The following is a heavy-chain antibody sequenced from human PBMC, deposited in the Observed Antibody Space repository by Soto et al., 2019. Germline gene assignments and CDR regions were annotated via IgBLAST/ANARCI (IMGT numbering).Heavy chain of an antibody. V-gene: IGHV3-30*18. CDR2: ISYDGSDK. CDR1: GFTFSSYG. D-gene: IGHD3-9*01. J-gene: IGHJ6*02. CDR3: AKEVRYILTGSDYYGMDV. Sequence: QVQLVESGGGVVQPGRSLRLSCGASGFTFSSYGMHWVRQAPGKGLEWVSIISYDGSDKYYADSVRGRFTISRDNSKNTLYLQMNSLRAEDTAVYYCAKEVRYILTGSDYYGMDVWGQGTTVTVSS.